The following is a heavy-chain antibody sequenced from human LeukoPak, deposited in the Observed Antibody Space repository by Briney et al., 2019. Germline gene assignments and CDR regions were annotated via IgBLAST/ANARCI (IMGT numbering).Heavy chain of an antibody. J-gene: IGHJ6*03. CDR3: ARGWRDSSYYYYYMDV. V-gene: IGHV1-2*02. CDR1: GYTFTGYY. CDR2: INPNSGGT. D-gene: IGHD3-3*01. Sequence: ASVKVSCKASGYTFTGYYMHWVRQAPGQGLEWMGWINPNSGGTNYAQKFQGRVTMTRDTSISTAYMELSRLRSDDTAVYYCARGWRDSSYYYYYMDVWGKGTTVTVSS.